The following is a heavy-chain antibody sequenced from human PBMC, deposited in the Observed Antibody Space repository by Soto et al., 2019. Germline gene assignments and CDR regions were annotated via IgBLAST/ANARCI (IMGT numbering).Heavy chain of an antibody. V-gene: IGHV1-18*01. CDR2: ISPYNGHT. D-gene: IGHD2-2*01. J-gene: IGHJ6*02. CDR3: ARDLTIVPATHPRLENYGMDV. CDR1: GYSFTSYG. Sequence: ASVKVSCKASGYSFTSYGISWVRRAPGQGLEWMGWISPYNGHTQFVQRFQGRVTMTTDTSTKTAYMELRNLRSDDTAHYYCARDLTIVPATHPRLENYGMDVWGQGTTVTVSS.